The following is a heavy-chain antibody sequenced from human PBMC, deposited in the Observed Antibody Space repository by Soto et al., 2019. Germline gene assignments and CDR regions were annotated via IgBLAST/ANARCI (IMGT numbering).Heavy chain of an antibody. J-gene: IGHJ4*02. D-gene: IGHD2-15*01. CDR3: ASQRTSYCSGGSCYSIYFDY. Sequence: ASVKVSCKASGYTLTSYAMHWVRQAPGQRLGWMGWINAGNGNTKYSQKFQGRVTITRDTSASTAYMELSSLRSEDTAVYYCASQRTSYCSGGSCYSIYFDYWGQGTLVTVSS. V-gene: IGHV1-3*01. CDR2: INAGNGNT. CDR1: GYTLTSYA.